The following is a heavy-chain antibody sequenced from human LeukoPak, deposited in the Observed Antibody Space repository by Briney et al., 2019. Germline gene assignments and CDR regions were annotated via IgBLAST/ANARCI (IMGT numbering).Heavy chain of an antibody. D-gene: IGHD2-2*01. CDR2: IIPIFGTA. CDR1: GYTFTGYH. CDR3: ARVSCSSTSCPGSFDY. Sequence: ASVKVSCKASGYTFTGYHMHWVRQAPGQGLEWMGGIIPIFGTANYAQKFQGRVTITADESTSTAYMELSSLRSEDTAVYYCARVSCSSTSCPGSFDYWGQGTLVTVSS. J-gene: IGHJ4*02. V-gene: IGHV1-69*13.